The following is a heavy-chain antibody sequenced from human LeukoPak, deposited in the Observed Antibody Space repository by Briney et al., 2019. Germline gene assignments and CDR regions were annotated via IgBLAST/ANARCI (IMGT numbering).Heavy chain of an antibody. D-gene: IGHD6-19*01. J-gene: IGHJ4*02. V-gene: IGHV4-34*01. CDR1: GGSFSGYY. Sequence: SETLSLTCAVDGGSFSGYYWSWIRQPPGKGLEWIGEINHSGSTNYNPSLKSRVAISVDTSKNQFSLKLSSVTAADTAVYYCARGASSGWWYWGQGTLVTVSS. CDR2: INHSGST. CDR3: ARGASSGWWY.